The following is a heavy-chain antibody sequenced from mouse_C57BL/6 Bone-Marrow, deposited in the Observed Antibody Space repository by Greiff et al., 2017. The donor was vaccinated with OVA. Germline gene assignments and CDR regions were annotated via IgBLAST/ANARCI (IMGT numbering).Heavy chain of an antibody. CDR2: ISNGGGST. CDR3: ARLATGTLDY. V-gene: IGHV5-12*01. D-gene: IGHD4-1*02. CDR1: GFTFSDYY. Sequence: EVKLVESGGGLVQPGGSLKLSCAASGFTFSDYYMYWVRQTPEKRLEWVAYISNGGGSTYYPDTVKGRFPISRDNAKNTLYLQMSRLKSEDTAMYYCARLATGTLDYWGQGTTLTVSS. J-gene: IGHJ2*01.